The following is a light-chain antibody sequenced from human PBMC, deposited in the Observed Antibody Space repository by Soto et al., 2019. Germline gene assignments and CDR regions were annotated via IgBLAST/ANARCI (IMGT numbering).Light chain of an antibody. CDR3: QQYDRSPRT. Sequence: ESVLTQSPATLSLSPGERATLSCRASQGVSSYLAWYQQKPGQAPRLLIYGASSRATGIPDRFSGSGSGTDFTLTITRLEPEDFAVYFCQQYDRSPRTFGQGTKVDIK. J-gene: IGKJ1*01. CDR2: GAS. CDR1: QGVSSY. V-gene: IGKV3-20*01.